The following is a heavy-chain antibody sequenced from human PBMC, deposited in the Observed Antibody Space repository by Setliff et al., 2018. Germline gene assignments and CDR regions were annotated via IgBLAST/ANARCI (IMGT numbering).Heavy chain of an antibody. CDR3: ARGGVDTRSSTDYRYYMDV. CDR1: GGTFSSYG. J-gene: IGHJ6*03. D-gene: IGHD5-18*01. Sequence: GASVKVSCKASGGTFSSYGISWVRQAPGQGLEWMGGTIPSFGSTNYAQKFQGRVTIITDESTSTAYMELSSLRTEDSAVYYCARGGVDTRSSTDYRYYMDVWGKGTTVTVSS. V-gene: IGHV1-69*05. CDR2: TIPSFGST.